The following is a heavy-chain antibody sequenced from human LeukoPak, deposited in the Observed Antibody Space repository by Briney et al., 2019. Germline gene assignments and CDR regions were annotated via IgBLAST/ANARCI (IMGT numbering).Heavy chain of an antibody. D-gene: IGHD6-6*01. CDR1: GFTFSGYD. Sequence: GGSLRLSCAASGFTFSGYDMNWVRQAPGKGLEWVSSISGSSSYIYYADSMKGRFTISRDNGRNSLYLQMNSLRAEDTAVYFCARGSSNVAARNNWFDPWGQGTLVTVSS. V-gene: IGHV3-21*01. J-gene: IGHJ5*02. CDR3: ARGSSNVAARNNWFDP. CDR2: ISGSSSYI.